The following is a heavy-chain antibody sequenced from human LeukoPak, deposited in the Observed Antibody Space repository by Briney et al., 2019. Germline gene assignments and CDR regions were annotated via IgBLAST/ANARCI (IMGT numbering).Heavy chain of an antibody. J-gene: IGHJ6*03. D-gene: IGHD3-16*02. CDR3: ARHIGGGIEDMDV. Sequence: GSLRLSCAASGFTFSSYAMTWVRQAPGKGLEWIGEINHSGSTNYNPSLKSRVTISVDTSRNQFFLKMSSVTAADTAVYYCARHIGGGIEDMDVWGKGTKVTVSS. CDR2: INHSGST. CDR1: GFTFSSYA. V-gene: IGHV4-34*01.